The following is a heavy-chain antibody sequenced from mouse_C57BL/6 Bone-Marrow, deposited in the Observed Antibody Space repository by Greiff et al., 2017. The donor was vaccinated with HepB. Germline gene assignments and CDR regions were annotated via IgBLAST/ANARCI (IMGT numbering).Heavy chain of an antibody. V-gene: IGHV5-4*01. CDR2: ISDGGSYT. J-gene: IGHJ3*01. Sequence: EVQVVESGGGLVKPGGSLKLSCAASGFTFSSYAMSWVRQTPEKRLEWVATISDGGSYTYYPDNVKGRFTISRDNAKNNLYLQMSHLKSEDTAMYYCARDRGVWLRRGFAYWGQGTLVTVSA. CDR1: GFTFSSYA. CDR3: ARDRGVWLRRGFAY. D-gene: IGHD2-2*01.